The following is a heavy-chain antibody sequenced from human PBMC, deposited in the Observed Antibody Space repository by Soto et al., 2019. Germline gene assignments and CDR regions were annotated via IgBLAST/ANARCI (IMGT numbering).Heavy chain of an antibody. D-gene: IGHD3-10*01. CDR3: AHRPRTGSYFDH. V-gene: IGHV2-5*01. CDR2: IYWNDDK. J-gene: IGHJ4*02. CDR1: GFSLSTSGVG. Sequence: SGPTLVNPTQTLTLTRTFSGFSLSTSGVGVGWIRQPPGKALEWLALIYWNDDKRYSPSLKSRLTITKDTPKNQVVLTMTNMDPVDTATYYCAHRPRTGSYFDHWGQGTLVTVSS.